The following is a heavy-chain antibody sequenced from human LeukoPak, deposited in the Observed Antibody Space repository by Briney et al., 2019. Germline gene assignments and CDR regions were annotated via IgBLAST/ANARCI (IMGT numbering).Heavy chain of an antibody. Sequence: PSQSLSLTCTVSGGSISSGDYYWSWIRQPPGKGLEWIGPIYYSGSTYYNPSLKSRVTISVDTSKNQFSLKLSSVTAADTAVYYCARDLGYYGSGRYFDYWGQGTLVTVSS. J-gene: IGHJ4*02. CDR3: ARDLGYYGSGRYFDY. D-gene: IGHD3-10*01. CDR2: IYYSGST. CDR1: GGSISSGDYY. V-gene: IGHV4-30-4*01.